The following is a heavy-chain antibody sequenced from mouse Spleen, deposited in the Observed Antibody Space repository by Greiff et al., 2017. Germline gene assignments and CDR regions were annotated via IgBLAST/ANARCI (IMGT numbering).Heavy chain of an antibody. CDR3: TTGTRAMDY. J-gene: IGHJ4*01. Sequence: EVQLQQSGTVLARPGASVKMSCKTSGYTFTSYWMHWVKQRPGQGLEWIGAIYPGNSDTSYNQKFKGKAKLTAVTSASTAYMELSSLTNEDSAVYYCTTGTRAMDYWGQGTSVTVSS. CDR2: IYPGNSDT. V-gene: IGHV1-5*01. D-gene: IGHD4-1*01. CDR1: GYTFTSYW.